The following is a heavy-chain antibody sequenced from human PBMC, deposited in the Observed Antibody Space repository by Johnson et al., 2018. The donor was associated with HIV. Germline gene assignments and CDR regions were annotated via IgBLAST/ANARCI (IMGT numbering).Heavy chain of an antibody. J-gene: IGHJ3*02. CDR2: ISSSGSTI. CDR3: AKDIAAAGTDAFDI. D-gene: IGHD6-13*01. V-gene: IGHV3-11*01. Sequence: QVQLVESGGGLVKPGGSLRLSCAASGFTFSDYYMSWIRQAPGKGLEWLSYISSSGSTIYYADSVKGRFTISRDNSKNSLYLQMNSLRAEDTALYYCAKDIAAAGTDAFDIWGQGTMVTVSS. CDR1: GFTFSDYY.